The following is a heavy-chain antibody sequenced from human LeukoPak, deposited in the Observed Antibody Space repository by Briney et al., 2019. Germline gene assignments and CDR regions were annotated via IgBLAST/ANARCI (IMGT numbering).Heavy chain of an antibody. Sequence: GGSLRLSCVVSGIPFSDYYMNWIRQAPGKGLEWISYISSSSSYTDYADSVKGRFTISRDNAKSALYLQMNSLRLEDTAVYYRAAGTAADSWGQGTLVTVS. CDR3: AAGTAADS. J-gene: IGHJ4*02. CDR2: ISSSSSYT. V-gene: IGHV3-11*03. CDR1: GIPFSDYY. D-gene: IGHD6-13*01.